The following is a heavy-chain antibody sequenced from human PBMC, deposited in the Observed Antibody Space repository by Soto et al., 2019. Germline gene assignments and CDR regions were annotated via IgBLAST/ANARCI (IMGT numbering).Heavy chain of an antibody. CDR3: AHSLYDYVWGTNWFDP. CDR1: GFSLSTSGVG. Sequence: QITLKESGPTLVKPTQTLTLTCTFSGFSLSTSGVGVGWIRQPPGKALEWLALIYWDVDKRYSPSLKSRLTITKDPSKNQVVLTTTNMDPVDTATYYCAHSLYDYVWGTNWFDPWGQGTLVTVSS. D-gene: IGHD3-16*01. V-gene: IGHV2-5*02. CDR2: IYWDVDK. J-gene: IGHJ5*02.